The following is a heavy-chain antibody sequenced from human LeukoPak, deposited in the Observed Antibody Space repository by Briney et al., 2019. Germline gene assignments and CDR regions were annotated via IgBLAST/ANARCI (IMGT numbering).Heavy chain of an antibody. Sequence: GGSLRLSCAASGFTFDDYAMHWVRQAPGKGLEWVSGISWNSGSIGYADSVKGRFTISRDNAKNSLYLQMNSLRAEDTALYYCAKGRYCGSTSCHYFDYWGQGTLVTVSS. CDR2: ISWNSGSI. CDR3: AKGRYCGSTSCHYFDY. V-gene: IGHV3-9*01. CDR1: GFTFDDYA. J-gene: IGHJ4*02. D-gene: IGHD2-2*01.